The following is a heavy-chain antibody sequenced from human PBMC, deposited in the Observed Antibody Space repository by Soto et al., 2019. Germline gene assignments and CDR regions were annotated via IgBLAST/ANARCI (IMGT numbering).Heavy chain of an antibody. CDR3: ARGLDIPIFGVVIAWFAP. CDR1: GGSISSSNYY. D-gene: IGHD3-3*01. CDR2: IYYSGSA. V-gene: IGHV4-39*01. Sequence: SETLSLTCTVSGGSISSSNYYWGWIRQPPGKGLEWIGSIYYSGSAYYNPSLKSRVTISVDTSKNQFSLKLTSLTAADTAVYQCARGLDIPIFGVVIAWFAPWGKGTLVTVSP. J-gene: IGHJ5*02.